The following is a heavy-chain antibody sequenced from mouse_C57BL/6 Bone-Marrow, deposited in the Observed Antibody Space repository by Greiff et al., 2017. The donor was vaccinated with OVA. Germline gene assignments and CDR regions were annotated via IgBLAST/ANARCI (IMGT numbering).Heavy chain of an antibody. CDR1: GYSITSGYY. V-gene: IGHV3-6*01. CDR2: ISYDGSN. Sequence: EVQLVESGPGLVKPSQSLSLTCSVTGYSITSGYYWNWIRQFPGNKLEWMGYISYDGSNNYNPSLKNRISITRDTSKNQFFLKLNSVTTEDTATYYCARAGNWDGIFFYYAMDYWGQGTSVTVSS. J-gene: IGHJ4*01. D-gene: IGHD4-1*01. CDR3: ARAGNWDGIFFYYAMDY.